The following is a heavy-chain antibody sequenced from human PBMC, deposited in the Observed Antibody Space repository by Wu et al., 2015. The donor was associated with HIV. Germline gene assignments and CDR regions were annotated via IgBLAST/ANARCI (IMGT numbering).Heavy chain of an antibody. D-gene: IGHD2-21*02. CDR1: GGTFSNYA. CDR2: ISAYNGNT. CDR3: AREGSLVVVTARADYYYYGMDV. V-gene: IGHV1-18*01. J-gene: IGHJ6*02. Sequence: QVQLVQSGAEVKKPGSSVKVSCKASGGTFSNYAISWVRQAPGQGLEWLGWISAYNGNTNYAQNLQGRVTMTTDTSTSIAYMELRSLRSDDTAVYYCAREGSLVVVTARADYYYYGMDVVGTKGPRSPS.